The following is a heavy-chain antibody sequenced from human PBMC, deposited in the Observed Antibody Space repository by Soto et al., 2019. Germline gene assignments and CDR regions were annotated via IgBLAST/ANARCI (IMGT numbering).Heavy chain of an antibody. D-gene: IGHD3-22*01. CDR3: ASLGYSSGYGRNDAFDI. Sequence: AAVKVSCKASGYTFTSYYMHWVRQAPGQGLEWMGIINPSGGSTSYAQKFQGRVTMTRDTSTSTVYMELSSLRSEDTAVYYCASLGYSSGYGRNDAFDIWGQGTMVTVSS. J-gene: IGHJ3*02. V-gene: IGHV1-46*01. CDR1: GYTFTSYY. CDR2: INPSGGST.